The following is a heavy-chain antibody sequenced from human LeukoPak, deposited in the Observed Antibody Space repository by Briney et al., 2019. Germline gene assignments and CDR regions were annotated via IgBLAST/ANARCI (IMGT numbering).Heavy chain of an antibody. V-gene: IGHV4-34*01. CDR3: AKPLGWIQHGPDY. CDR1: SGSFSGYY. D-gene: IGHD5-18*01. Sequence: PSETLSLTCAVYSGSFSGYYWSWIRQPPGKGLEWIGEINHSGSTNYNPSLKSRVTISVDTSKNQFSLKTSPARDADAAVYYCAKPLGWIQHGPDYWGQGTLVTVSS. J-gene: IGHJ4*02. CDR2: INHSGST.